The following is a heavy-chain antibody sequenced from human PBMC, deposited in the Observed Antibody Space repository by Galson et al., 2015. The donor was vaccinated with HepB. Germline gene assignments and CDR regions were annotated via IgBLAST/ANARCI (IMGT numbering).Heavy chain of an antibody. D-gene: IGHD1-26*01. V-gene: IGHV4-39*07. Sequence: ETLSLTCTVSGGSISNSDYYWGWIRQPPGKGLEWFGSIHYGESAYYHPSLKSRVTISVETSKNQFSLKLSAADTAVYYCSRFVRVGATTYWFDPWGQGTLVTVSS. CDR1: GGSISNSDYY. J-gene: IGHJ5*02. CDR2: IHYGESA. CDR3: SRFVRVGATTYWFDP.